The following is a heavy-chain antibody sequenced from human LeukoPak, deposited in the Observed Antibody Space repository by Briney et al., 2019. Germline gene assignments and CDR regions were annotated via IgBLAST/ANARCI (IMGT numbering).Heavy chain of an antibody. J-gene: IGHJ3*02. V-gene: IGHV4-34*01. Sequence: SEALSLTCAVYGGSFSGYYWSWIRQPPGKGLEWIGEINHSGSTNYNPSLKSRVTISVDTPKNQFSLKLSSVTAADTAVYYCARSTGYYYGAFDIWGQGTMVTVSS. CDR3: ARSTGYYYGAFDI. CDR2: INHSGST. CDR1: GGSFSGYY. D-gene: IGHD3-22*01.